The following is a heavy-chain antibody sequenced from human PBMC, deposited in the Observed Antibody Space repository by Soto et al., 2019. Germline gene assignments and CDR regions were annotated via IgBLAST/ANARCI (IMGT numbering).Heavy chain of an antibody. CDR2: MNPVSGNT. Sequence: QVQLVQSGAEVKKPGASVKVSCKASGYTFGSYDINWVRQATGQGLEWMGWMNPVSGNTGFAQKFQGRVTMTRNTPLSTAYMELSSLTSEDTAVYYCARVYSDSTGYYQGGFDSWGQGTLVTVSS. CDR3: ARVYSDSTGYYQGGFDS. J-gene: IGHJ4*02. V-gene: IGHV1-8*01. D-gene: IGHD3-22*01. CDR1: GYTFGSYD.